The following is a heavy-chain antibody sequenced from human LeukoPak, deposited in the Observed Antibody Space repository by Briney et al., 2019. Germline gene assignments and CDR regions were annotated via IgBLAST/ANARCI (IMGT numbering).Heavy chain of an antibody. CDR3: ARHTRYGHYNPLDM. CDR2: SHTSGST. V-gene: IGHV4-4*09. Sequence: PSETLSLTCTLSGGSISGFYWSWIRQPPGKELEWIGYSHTSGSTGYNPSLESRVTISVDTSKNQFSLRVTSVTAADTAVYYCARHTRYGHYNPLDMWGQGTMVTVST. D-gene: IGHD4-17*01. J-gene: IGHJ3*02. CDR1: GGSISGFY.